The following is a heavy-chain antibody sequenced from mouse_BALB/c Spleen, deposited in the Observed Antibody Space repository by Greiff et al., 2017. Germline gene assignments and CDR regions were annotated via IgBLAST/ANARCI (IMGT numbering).Heavy chain of an antibody. V-gene: IGHV5-4*02. J-gene: IGHJ4*01. D-gene: IGHD2-2*01. Sequence: EVKLVESGGGLVKPGGSLKLSCAASGFTFSDYYMYWVRQTPEKRLEWVATISDGGSYTYYPDSVKGRFTISRDNAKNNLYLQMSSLKSEDTAMYYCARDGGLRLYAMDYWGQGTSVTVSS. CDR2: ISDGGSYT. CDR1: GFTFSDYY. CDR3: ARDGGLRLYAMDY.